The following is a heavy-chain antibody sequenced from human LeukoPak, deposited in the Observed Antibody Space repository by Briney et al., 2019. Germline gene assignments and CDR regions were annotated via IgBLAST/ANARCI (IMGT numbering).Heavy chain of an antibody. D-gene: IGHD2-15*01. CDR1: GFTFSSYA. Sequence: PGGSLRLSCAASGFTFSSYAMSWVRQAPGKGLEWVSVISGSGGNTYYADSVKGRFTISRDNAKKSLYLQMNSLRVEDTAVYYCARDGALYCSGGTCFDYWGQGTLVTVSS. J-gene: IGHJ4*02. CDR3: ARDGALYCSGGTCFDY. CDR2: ISGSGGNT. V-gene: IGHV3-23*01.